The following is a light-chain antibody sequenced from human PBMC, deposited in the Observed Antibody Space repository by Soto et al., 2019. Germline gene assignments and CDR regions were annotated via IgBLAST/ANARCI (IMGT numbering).Light chain of an antibody. CDR2: DAS. J-gene: IGKJ4*01. CDR1: QGVNTY. Sequence: EIVLTQSPATLSLSPGERATFSCRASQGVNTYLAWYQQRPGQAPRLLIYDASTRATDIPARFSGSGSGTEFTLTISSLQSEDFAVYYCQQYNNWPLTFGGGTKVDIK. CDR3: QQYNNWPLT. V-gene: IGKV3-15*01.